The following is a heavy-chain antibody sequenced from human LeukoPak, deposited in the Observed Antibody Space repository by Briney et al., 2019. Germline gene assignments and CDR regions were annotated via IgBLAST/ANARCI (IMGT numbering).Heavy chain of an antibody. V-gene: IGHV3-30*18. Sequence: GGSLRLSCAASGFTFSTYGMHWVRQAPGKGLEWVAVISYDGSNKYYADSVEGRFTISRDNSKNTLYLQMNSPRAEDTAVYYCAKDAYGYYDFWSGFYFDYWGQGTLVTVSS. CDR3: AKDAYGYYDFWSGFYFDY. D-gene: IGHD3-3*01. CDR1: GFTFSTYG. CDR2: ISYDGSNK. J-gene: IGHJ4*02.